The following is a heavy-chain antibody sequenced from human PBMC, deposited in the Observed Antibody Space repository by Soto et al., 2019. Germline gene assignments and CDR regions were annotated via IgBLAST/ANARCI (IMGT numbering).Heavy chain of an antibody. V-gene: IGHV4-28*01. CDR2: IYYSGST. CDR3: ARSGLWFGTKRDYYGMDV. J-gene: IGHJ6*02. CDR1: GYSISSSNW. D-gene: IGHD3-10*01. Sequence: SETLSLTCAVSGYSISSSNWWGWIRQPPGKGVEWIGYIYYSGSTYYNQSLKSRVTMSVDASKNQFSLKLSSVPAVDTAVYYCARSGLWFGTKRDYYGMDVWGQGTTVTVSS.